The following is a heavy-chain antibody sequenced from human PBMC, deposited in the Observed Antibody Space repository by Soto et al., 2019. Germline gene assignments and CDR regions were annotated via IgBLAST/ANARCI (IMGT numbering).Heavy chain of an antibody. V-gene: IGHV3-21*01. D-gene: IGHD3-3*01. CDR1: GFTFSSYS. Sequence: PGGSLRLSCAASGFTFSSYSMNWVRQAPGKGLEWVSSISSSSSYIYYADSLKGRFTISRDNAKNSLYLQMNSLRAEDTAVYYCARGLEWLLAQWNHYYYMAVWGKGTTVTVSS. CDR2: ISSSSSYI. J-gene: IGHJ6*03. CDR3: ARGLEWLLAQWNHYYYMAV.